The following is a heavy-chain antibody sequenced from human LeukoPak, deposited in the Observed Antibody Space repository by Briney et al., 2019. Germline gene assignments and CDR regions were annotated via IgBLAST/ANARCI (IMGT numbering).Heavy chain of an antibody. CDR3: EKDPSIGKYCTKGVFPPFDY. V-gene: IGHV3-23*01. J-gene: IGHJ4*02. CDR2: ISDSGDYT. D-gene: IGHD2-8*01. CDR1: GFPFSSYA. Sequence: PGGSLRLSCAASGFPFSSYAMSWVRQAPGKGLEWVSVISDSGDYTSYADSVRGRFTISRDNSRNTLYLQMISLRPEDTAVYYCEKDPSIGKYCTKGVFPPFDYWGQGPLVTVSP.